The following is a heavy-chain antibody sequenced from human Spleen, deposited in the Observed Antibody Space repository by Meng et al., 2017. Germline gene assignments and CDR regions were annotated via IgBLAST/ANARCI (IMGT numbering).Heavy chain of an antibody. CDR1: GYTFSSYT. Sequence: SVKVSCKASGYTFSSYTISWVRQAPGQGLEWMGRIIPILGIANCAQKFQGRVTITADKSTSTAYMELSSLRSEDTAVYYCARSGSDYGDYGVVAFDIWGQGTMVTVSS. CDR2: IIPILGIA. V-gene: IGHV1-69*02. CDR3: ARSGSDYGDYGVVAFDI. J-gene: IGHJ3*02. D-gene: IGHD4-17*01.